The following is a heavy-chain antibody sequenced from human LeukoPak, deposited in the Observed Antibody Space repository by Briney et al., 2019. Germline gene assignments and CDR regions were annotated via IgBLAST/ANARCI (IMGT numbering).Heavy chain of an antibody. Sequence: GGSLRLSCTTSGLSFNTYGMHWVRQAPGRGLEWLTLIRPDGRMKFYSDSVKGRFTVSRDNAKNSLYLQMNSLRAEDTAVYYCARDDGGNFDYWGQGTLVTVSS. J-gene: IGHJ4*02. CDR3: ARDDGGNFDY. CDR2: IRPDGRMK. D-gene: IGHD5-24*01. CDR1: GLSFNTYG. V-gene: IGHV3-30*02.